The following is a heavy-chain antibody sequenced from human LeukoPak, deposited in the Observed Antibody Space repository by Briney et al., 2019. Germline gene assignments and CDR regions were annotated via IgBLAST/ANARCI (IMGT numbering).Heavy chain of an antibody. V-gene: IGHV1-69*01. D-gene: IGHD2-15*01. Sequence: SVKVSCKASGGTFSSYAISWVRQAPGQGLEWMGGIIPIFGTANYAQKFQGRVKITADESTSTAYMELSSLRSEDTAVYYCARGIVVVVAATGAYYYYGMDVWGQGTTVTVSS. J-gene: IGHJ6*02. CDR1: GGTFSSYA. CDR2: IIPIFGTA. CDR3: ARGIVVVVAATGAYYYYGMDV.